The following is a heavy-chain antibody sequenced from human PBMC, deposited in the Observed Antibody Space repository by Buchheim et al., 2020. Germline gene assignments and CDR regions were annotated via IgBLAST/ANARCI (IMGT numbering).Heavy chain of an antibody. CDR2: INHSGST. CDR3: ARGVGNCSSTSCYEYYFDY. Sequence: QVQLQQWGAGLLKPSETLSLTCAVYGGSFSGYYWSWIRQPPGKGLEWIGEINHSGSTNYNPSLKSRVTISVDTSKNQFSLKLSSVTAADTAVYYCARGVGNCSSTSCYEYYFDYWGQGTL. CDR1: GGSFSGYY. J-gene: IGHJ4*02. V-gene: IGHV4-34*01. D-gene: IGHD2-2*01.